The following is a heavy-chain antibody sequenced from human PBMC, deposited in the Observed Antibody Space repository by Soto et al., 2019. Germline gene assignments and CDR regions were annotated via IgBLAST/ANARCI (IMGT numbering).Heavy chain of an antibody. CDR2: INAGNGNT. D-gene: IGHD3-3*01. CDR1: GYTFTSYA. CDR3: ARGHVLRFLEWLSPTGYFDY. V-gene: IGHV1-3*01. J-gene: IGHJ4*02. Sequence: GASVKVSCKASGYTFTSYAMHLVRQAPGQRLERMGWINAGNGNTKYSQKFQGRVTITRDTSASTAYMELSSLRSEDTAVYYCARGHVLRFLEWLSPTGYFDYWGQGTLVTVSS.